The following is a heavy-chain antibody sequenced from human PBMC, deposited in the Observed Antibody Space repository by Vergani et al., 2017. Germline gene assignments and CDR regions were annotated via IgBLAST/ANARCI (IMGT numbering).Heavy chain of an antibody. CDR2: TWYDGNNK. Sequence: QLLESGGGLIQPGGSLRLSCAASGFTFNQYGMHWVRQAPGKGLEWVAVTWYDGNNKQYADSVKGRFTISRDNSKSTMYLQMNSLRDEDTGVYYCARDLRLLYNRFDPWGQGTLVTVSS. CDR1: GFTFNQYG. D-gene: IGHD1-14*01. V-gene: IGHV3-33*01. CDR3: ARDLRLLYNRFDP. J-gene: IGHJ5*02.